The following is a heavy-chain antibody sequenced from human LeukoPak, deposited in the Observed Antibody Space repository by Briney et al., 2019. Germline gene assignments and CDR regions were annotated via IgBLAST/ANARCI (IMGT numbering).Heavy chain of an antibody. V-gene: IGHV4-59*12. D-gene: IGHD5-24*01. J-gene: IGHJ4*02. CDR2: IYYSGST. Sequence: PSETLSLTCTVSGGSISGYYWSWIRQPPGKGLEWIGYIYYSGSTNYNPSLKSRVTISVDTSKNQFSLKLSSVTAADTAVYYCARVGGYKFRRRPPKFDYWGQGTLVTVSS. CDR3: ARVGGYKFRRRPPKFDY. CDR1: GGSISGYY.